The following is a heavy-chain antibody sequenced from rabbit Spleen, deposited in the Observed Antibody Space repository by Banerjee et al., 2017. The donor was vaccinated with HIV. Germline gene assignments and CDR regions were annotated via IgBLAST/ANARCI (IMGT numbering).Heavy chain of an antibody. J-gene: IGHJ4*01. Sequence: QSLEESGGDLVKPGASLTLTCKASGVSFSISSYMCWVRQAPGKGLEWIACIDAGDSDTDYANWPKGRFTISKTSSTTVTLQMTSLTAADTATYFCARSAGSDYWHAFKLWGPGT. CDR1: GVSFSISSY. D-gene: IGHD8-1*01. V-gene: IGHV1S40*01. CDR2: IDAGDSDT. CDR3: ARSAGSDYWHAFKL.